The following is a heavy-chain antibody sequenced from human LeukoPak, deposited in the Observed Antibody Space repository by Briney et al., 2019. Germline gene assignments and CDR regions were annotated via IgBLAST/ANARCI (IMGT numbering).Heavy chain of an antibody. CDR3: AREGAAAEDVNWFDP. V-gene: IGHV1-2*02. CDR2: VNPNSGNT. Sequence: GASVKVSCKASGYTFTGYYLHWVRQAPGQGLEWMGWVNPNSGNTHYAQKFQDRVTMTRDTSISTAYMELNSLRSDDTAAYYCAREGAAAEDVNWFDPWGQGTLVTVSS. D-gene: IGHD6-25*01. J-gene: IGHJ5*02. CDR1: GYTFTGYY.